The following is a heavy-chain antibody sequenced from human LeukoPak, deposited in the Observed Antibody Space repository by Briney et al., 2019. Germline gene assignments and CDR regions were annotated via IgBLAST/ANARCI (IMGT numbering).Heavy chain of an antibody. CDR2: ISDSGGST. J-gene: IGHJ4*02. Sequence: PGGSLRLSCAASGFTFSSCAMPWVGQPPGRGLAGVSGISDSGGSTNYADSVRGRFTISRDNSRNTMYLQMNTLRAEDTAVYYCAIGSCSSGYRYYFDNWGQGTLVTVSS. CDR3: AIGSCSSGYRYYFDN. D-gene: IGHD3-22*01. CDR1: GFTFSSCA. V-gene: IGHV3-23*01.